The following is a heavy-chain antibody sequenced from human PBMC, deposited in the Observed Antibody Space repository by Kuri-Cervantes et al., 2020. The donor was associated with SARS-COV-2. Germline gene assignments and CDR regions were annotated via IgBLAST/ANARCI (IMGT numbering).Heavy chain of an antibody. Sequence: ASVNVSCKVSGYTLTELSMHWVRQAPGKGLEWMGGFDPEDGETIYAQKFQGRVTMTEDTSTDTAYMELSSLRSEDTAVYYCATARFDFWSGYSWGGAFDIWGQGTMVTVSS. J-gene: IGHJ3*02. D-gene: IGHD3-3*01. CDR3: ATARFDFWSGYSWGGAFDI. V-gene: IGHV1-24*01. CDR2: FDPEDGET. CDR1: GYTLTELS.